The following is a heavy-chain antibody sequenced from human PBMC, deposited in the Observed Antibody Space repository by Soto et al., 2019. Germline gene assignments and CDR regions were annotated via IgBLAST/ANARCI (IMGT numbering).Heavy chain of an antibody. CDR2: IYYSGNT. CDR3: ARAPKVSGSSQTRPDF. Sequence: PSETLSLTCTVPGVSISRYSYYWGWIRQPPGKGLDWIGSIYYSGNTNYNPSLKSRVTIFVDTSKNQVSLRLTSVTAADTAVYYCARAPKVSGSSQTRPDFWGQGTLVTVSS. J-gene: IGHJ4*02. D-gene: IGHD6-6*01. V-gene: IGHV4-39*02. CDR1: GVSISRYSYY.